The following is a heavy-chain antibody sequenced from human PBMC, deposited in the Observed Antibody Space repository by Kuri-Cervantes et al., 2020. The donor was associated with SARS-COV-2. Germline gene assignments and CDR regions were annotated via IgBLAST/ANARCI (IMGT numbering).Heavy chain of an antibody. CDR2: FIPMSGTS. Sequence: SVKVSCKASGGNFSGEVVSWVRQAPGQGLEWMGGFIPMSGTSNYAQKFQGRLTISADEYTNTAYMELSGLRSEDTAVYHCARAVGNFDFWGQGTLVTVSS. CDR1: GGNFSGEV. V-gene: IGHV1-69*13. CDR3: ARAVGNFDF. D-gene: IGHD1-14*01. J-gene: IGHJ4*02.